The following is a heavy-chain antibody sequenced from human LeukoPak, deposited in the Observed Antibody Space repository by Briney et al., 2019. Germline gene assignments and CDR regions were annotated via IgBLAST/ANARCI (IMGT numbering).Heavy chain of an antibody. CDR3: AELGITMIGGV. Sequence: GGSLRLSCAASGFTFSNFNMNWVRQAPGRGLEWVSYISSSGSTIYYADSVKGRFTISRDNAKNSLYLQMNSLRAEDTAVYYCAELGITMIGGVWGKGTTVTISS. V-gene: IGHV3-48*04. D-gene: IGHD3-10*02. CDR2: ISSSGSTI. CDR1: GFTFSNFN. J-gene: IGHJ6*04.